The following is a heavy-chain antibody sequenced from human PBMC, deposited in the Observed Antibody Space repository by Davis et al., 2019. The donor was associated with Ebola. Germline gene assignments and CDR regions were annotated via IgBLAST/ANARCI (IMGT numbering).Heavy chain of an antibody. Sequence: ASVKVSCKASAYTFTNYYLHWVRQAPGQGLEWIGIINPSGGSTTYAQKFQGRVTMTRDTSTSTVYMELSSLRSEDMAVYYCASGTGYCSGYSCGDAFDTWGPGTMVTVSS. V-gene: IGHV1-46*01. CDR1: AYTFTNYY. CDR2: INPSGGST. CDR3: ASGTGYCSGYSCGDAFDT. D-gene: IGHD2-15*01. J-gene: IGHJ3*02.